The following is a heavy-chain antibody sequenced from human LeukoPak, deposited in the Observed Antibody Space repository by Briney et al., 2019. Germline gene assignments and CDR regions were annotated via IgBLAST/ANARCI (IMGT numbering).Heavy chain of an antibody. CDR3: ARDSERTTSYYYYGLDV. J-gene: IGHJ6*02. CDR1: GASISSGDFY. D-gene: IGHD1-1*01. Sequence: SETLSLTCSVSGASISSGDFYWTWIRQHPGKGLEWIGYIYYSGSTYYTPSLKSRVTISVDTSKNQFSLKLSSVTAADTAVYYCARDSERTTSYYYYGLDVWGQGTTVTVS. V-gene: IGHV4-31*03. CDR2: IYYSGST.